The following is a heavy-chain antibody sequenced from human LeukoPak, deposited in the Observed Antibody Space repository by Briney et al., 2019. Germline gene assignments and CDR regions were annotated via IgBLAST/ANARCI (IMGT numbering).Heavy chain of an antibody. D-gene: IGHD2-2*01. CDR1: GGSISSYY. J-gene: IGHJ6*02. V-gene: IGHV4-34*01. CDR3: ASAFIVVVPAAMSYYYGMDV. Sequence: ASETLSLTCTVSGGSISSYYWSWIRQPPGKGLEWIGEINHSGSTNYNPSLKSRVTISVDTSKNQFSLKLSSVTAADTAVYYCASAFIVVVPAAMSYYYGMDVWGQGTTVTVSS. CDR2: INHSGST.